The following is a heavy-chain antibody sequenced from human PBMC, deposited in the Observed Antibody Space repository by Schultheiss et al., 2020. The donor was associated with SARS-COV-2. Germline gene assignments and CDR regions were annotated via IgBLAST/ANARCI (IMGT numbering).Heavy chain of an antibody. J-gene: IGHJ5*02. CDR3: ATGPPFRGVNNWFDP. V-gene: IGHV1-24*01. Sequence: ASVKVSCKASGYTFTGYYMHWVRQAPGKGLEWMGGFDPEDGETIYAQKFQGRVTMTEDTSTDTAYMELSSLRSEDTAVYYCATGPPFRGVNNWFDPWGQGTLVTVSS. CDR2: FDPEDGET. D-gene: IGHD3-10*01. CDR1: GYTFTGYY.